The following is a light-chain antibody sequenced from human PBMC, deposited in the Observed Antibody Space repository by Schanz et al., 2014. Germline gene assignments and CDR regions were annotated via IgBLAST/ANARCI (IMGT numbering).Light chain of an antibody. CDR1: SSDVGSYDY. V-gene: IGLV2-14*01. J-gene: IGLJ2*01. CDR2: DVN. CDR3: SLYTSTSTLI. Sequence: QSALIQPPSVSGSPGQSVTISCTGTSSDVGSYDYVSWYQQHPGTVPKPMIYDVNNRPSGVSNRFSGSKSGNTASLTISGLQAEDEADYYCSLYTSTSTLIFGGGTKLTVL.